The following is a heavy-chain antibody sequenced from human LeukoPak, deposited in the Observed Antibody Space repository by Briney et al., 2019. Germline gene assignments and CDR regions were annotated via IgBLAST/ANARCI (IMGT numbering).Heavy chain of an antibody. CDR2: ISGSGGST. V-gene: IGHV3-23*01. D-gene: IGHD3-22*01. CDR1: GFTFSSYA. J-gene: IGHJ4*02. Sequence: GESLKISCAASGFTFSSYAMSWVRQAPGKGLEWVSAISGSGGSTYYADSVKGRFTISRDNSKNTLYLQMNSLRAEDTAVYYCALTGTMIPIDYWGQGTLVTVSS. CDR3: ALTGTMIPIDY.